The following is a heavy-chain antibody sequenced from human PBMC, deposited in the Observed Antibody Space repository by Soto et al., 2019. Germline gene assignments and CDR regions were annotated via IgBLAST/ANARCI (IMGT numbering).Heavy chain of an antibody. D-gene: IGHD2-2*01. CDR3: AKSSHGSTSDPQDY. J-gene: IGHJ4*02. V-gene: IGHV3-23*01. Sequence: PGGSLRLSCAASGFTFSNSAMSWVRQAPGKGLEWVSGISGSGFSTYYADSVKGRFTISRNISKDTLYLQLNSLRAVDTALYYCAKSSHGSTSDPQDYWGQGALVTVSS. CDR2: ISGSGFST. CDR1: GFTFSNSA.